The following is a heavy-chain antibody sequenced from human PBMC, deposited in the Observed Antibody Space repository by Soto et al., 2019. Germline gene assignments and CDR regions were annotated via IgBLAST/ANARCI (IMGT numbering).Heavy chain of an antibody. J-gene: IGHJ6*02. CDR2: TYYRSQWYS. D-gene: IGHD3-3*01. Sequence: SQTLSLTCAISGDSVSSNSASWNWIRQSPSRGLEWLGRTYYRSQWYSDYDFSVKSRITINPDTSKNQFSLRLDSVTPGDTAVYYCARGLEWRQLYYCYLMDVWGRGTTVPVS. CDR1: GDSVSSNSAS. CDR3: ARGLEWRQLYYCYLMDV. V-gene: IGHV6-1*01.